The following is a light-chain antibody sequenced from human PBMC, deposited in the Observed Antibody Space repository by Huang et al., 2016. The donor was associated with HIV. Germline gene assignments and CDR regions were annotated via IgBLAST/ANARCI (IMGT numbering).Light chain of an antibody. V-gene: IGKV4-1*01. J-gene: IGKJ1*01. CDR2: WAS. CDR1: QSVYASSTSQDY. CDR3: QQYYSLPQT. Sequence: DIIMSQSPESLTVSLGERATLNCRSSQSVYASSTSQDYMAWFQKKPGQPPKLLLFWASSREVGVPDRFRGSGSGTHFTLTIANLQPEDAAIYYCQQYYSLPQTFGQGTRV.